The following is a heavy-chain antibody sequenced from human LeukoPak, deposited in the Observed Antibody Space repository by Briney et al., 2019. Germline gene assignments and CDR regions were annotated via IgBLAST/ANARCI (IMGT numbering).Heavy chain of an antibody. D-gene: IGHD2-2*01. Sequence: GRSLRLSCAASGFTFSSYGMHWVRQAPGKGLEWVAVIWYDGSNKYYADSVKGRFTISRDNSKNTLYLQMNSLRAEDTAVYYCGRELVVVPAAMTPLDYWGQGTLVTVSS. J-gene: IGHJ4*02. V-gene: IGHV3-33*01. CDR3: GRELVVVPAAMTPLDY. CDR1: GFTFSSYG. CDR2: IWYDGSNK.